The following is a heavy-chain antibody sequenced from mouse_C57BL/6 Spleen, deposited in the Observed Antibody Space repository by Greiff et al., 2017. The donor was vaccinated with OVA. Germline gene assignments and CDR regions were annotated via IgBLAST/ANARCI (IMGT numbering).Heavy chain of an antibody. D-gene: IGHD2-5*01. CDR1: GFNIKDYY. Sequence: EVQLQQSGAELVRPGASVKLSCTASGFNIKDYYMHWVKQRPEQGLEWIGRIDPADGDTEYAPKFQGKATMTADTSSNTAYLQLSSLTSDDTAVYYCTTDSNYYAMDYWGQGTSVTVSS. CDR3: TTDSNYYAMDY. V-gene: IGHV14-1*01. J-gene: IGHJ4*01. CDR2: IDPADGDT.